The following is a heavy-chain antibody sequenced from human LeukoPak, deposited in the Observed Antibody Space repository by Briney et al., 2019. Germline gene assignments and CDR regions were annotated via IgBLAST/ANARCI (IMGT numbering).Heavy chain of an antibody. J-gene: IGHJ4*02. Sequence: GGSLRLSCAASGFTFTTYAMIWVRRTPGKGLEWVSAISGSGDATYYADFVKGRFTISRDNSENTVYLQVNSLRAEDTAVYYCVRLSGTGGTTSRVLHYWGQGALVTVSS. D-gene: IGHD1-1*01. CDR2: ISGSGDAT. V-gene: IGHV3-23*01. CDR1: GFTFTTYA. CDR3: VRLSGTGGTTSRVLHY.